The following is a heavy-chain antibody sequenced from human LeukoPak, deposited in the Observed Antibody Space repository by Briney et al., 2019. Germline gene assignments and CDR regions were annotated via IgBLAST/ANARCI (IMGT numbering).Heavy chain of an antibody. CDR3: ARALAVAGPFDP. V-gene: IGHV1-69*13. CDR2: IIPIFGTA. CDR1: GGTFSIYA. D-gene: IGHD6-19*01. J-gene: IGHJ5*02. Sequence: ASVKVSCKASGGTFSIYAISWVRQAPGQGLEWMGGIIPIFGTANYAQKFQGRVTITADESTSTAYMELSSLRSEDTAVYYCARALAVAGPFDPWGQGTLVTVSS.